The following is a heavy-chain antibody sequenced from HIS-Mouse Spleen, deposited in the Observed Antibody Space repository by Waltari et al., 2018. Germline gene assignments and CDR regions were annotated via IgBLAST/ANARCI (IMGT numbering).Heavy chain of an antibody. Sequence: QLQLQESGPGLVKPSETLSLTCTVPGGSISSSSSYWGWIRQPPGKGLEWIGSIYYSGSTYYNPSLKSRVTISVDTSKNQFSLKLSSVTAADTAVYYCAREQGYLNWFDPWGQGTLVTVSS. CDR2: IYYSGST. D-gene: IGHD2-15*01. CDR3: AREQGYLNWFDP. V-gene: IGHV4-39*07. CDR1: GGSISSSSSY. J-gene: IGHJ5*02.